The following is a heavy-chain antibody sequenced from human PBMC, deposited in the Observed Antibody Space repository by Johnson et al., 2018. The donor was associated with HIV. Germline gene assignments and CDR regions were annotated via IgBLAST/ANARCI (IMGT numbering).Heavy chain of an antibody. J-gene: IGHJ3*02. V-gene: IGHV3-23*04. CDR3: ARGLTMIVVVDAFDI. D-gene: IGHD3-22*01. CDR1: GFTFSSYA. CDR2: ISGSGGST. Sequence: MQLVESGGGLVQPGGSLRLSCAASGFTFSSYAMSWVRQAPGKGLEWVSSISGSGGSTYYADSVKGRFTISRDNSKNTLYLQMNSLRDEDTSVYYCARGLTMIVVVDAFDIWGQGTMVTVSS.